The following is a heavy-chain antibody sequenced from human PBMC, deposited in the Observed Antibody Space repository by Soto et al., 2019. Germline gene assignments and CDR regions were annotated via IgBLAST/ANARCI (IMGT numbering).Heavy chain of an antibody. CDR1: GFSFSDYA. CDR3: AKRSPYSSGWYSPIFDY. D-gene: IGHD6-13*01. V-gene: IGHV3-23*01. Sequence: VGSLRLSCAASGFSFSDYAMSWVRQAPGKGLEWVSVISESGGSTHYADSVRGRFTVSRDNSKNSLSLRMNSLRDGDTAVYFCAKRSPYSSGWYSPIFDYWGQGALVTVSS. CDR2: ISESGGST. J-gene: IGHJ4*02.